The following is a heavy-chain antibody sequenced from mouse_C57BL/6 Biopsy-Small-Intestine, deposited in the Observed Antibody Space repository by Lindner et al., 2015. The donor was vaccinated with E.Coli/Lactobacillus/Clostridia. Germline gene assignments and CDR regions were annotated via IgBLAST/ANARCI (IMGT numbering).Heavy chain of an antibody. V-gene: IGHV5-17*01. D-gene: IGHD1-1*01. CDR3: ARETTVVADY. J-gene: IGHJ2*01. CDR1: GFTFSDYG. CDR2: ISSGSSTI. Sequence: VQLQESGGGLVKPGGSLKLSCAASGFTFSDYGMHWVRQAPEKGLEWVAYISSGSSTIYYADTVKGRFTISRDNAKNTLFLQMTSLRSEDTAMYYRARETTVVADYWGQGTTLTVSS.